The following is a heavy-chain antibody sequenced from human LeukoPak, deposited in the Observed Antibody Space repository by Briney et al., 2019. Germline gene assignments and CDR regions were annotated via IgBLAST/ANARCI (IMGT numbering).Heavy chain of an antibody. J-gene: IGHJ4*02. CDR3: AKDRNYYDSSGYNDY. CDR1: GFTFSSYA. CDR2: ISGSGGST. Sequence: PGGSLRLSCAASGFTFSSYAMSWVRQAPGKGLEWVSAISGSGGSTYYADSVKGRFTISRDNSKNTLYLQMNSLRAEGTAVYYCAKDRNYYDSSGYNDYWGQGTLVTVSS. V-gene: IGHV3-23*01. D-gene: IGHD3-22*01.